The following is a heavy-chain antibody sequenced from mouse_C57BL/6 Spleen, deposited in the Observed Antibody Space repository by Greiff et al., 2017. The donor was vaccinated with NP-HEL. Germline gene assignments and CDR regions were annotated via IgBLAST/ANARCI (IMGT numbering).Heavy chain of an antibody. V-gene: IGHV1-76*01. J-gene: IGHJ4*01. CDR2: IYPGSGNT. CDR3: ARCLKYYAMDY. CDR1: GYTFTDYY. Sequence: VQLQQSGAELVRPGASVKLSCKASGYTFTDYYINWVKQRPGQGLEWIASIYPGSGNTYYNEKFKGKATLTAEKSSSTAYMQLSSLTSEDSAVYFCARCLKYYAMDYWGQGTSVTVSS. D-gene: IGHD1-3*01.